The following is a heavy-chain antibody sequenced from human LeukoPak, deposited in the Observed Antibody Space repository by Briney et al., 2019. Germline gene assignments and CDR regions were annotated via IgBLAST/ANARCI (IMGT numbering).Heavy chain of an antibody. CDR2: IYHSGST. Sequence: SETLSLTCTVSGGSISSGGYYWSWIRQPPGKGLEWIGYIYHSGSTYYNPSLKSRVTISVDTSKNQFSLKLSSVTAADTAVYYCASASRGVITRYYYYYMDVWGKGTTVTVSS. CDR3: ASASRGVITRYYYYYMDV. D-gene: IGHD3-10*01. V-gene: IGHV4-30-2*01. J-gene: IGHJ6*03. CDR1: GGSISSGGYY.